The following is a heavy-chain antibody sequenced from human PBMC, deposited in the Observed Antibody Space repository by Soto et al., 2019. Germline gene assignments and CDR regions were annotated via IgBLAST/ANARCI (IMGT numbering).Heavy chain of an antibody. CDR1: GFTFSDYY. CDR2: ISSSGSTI. CDR3: ASYEPLEGSCISTSCYGGWFDP. V-gene: IGHV3-11*01. J-gene: IGHJ5*02. D-gene: IGHD2-2*01. Sequence: QVQLVESGGGLVKPGGSLRLSCAASGFTFSDYYMSWIRQAPGKGLEWVSYISSSGSTIYYADSVKGRFTISRNNAKNTRYLQMNSLRAEDTAVYYCASYEPLEGSCISTSCYGGWFDPWGQGTLVTVSS.